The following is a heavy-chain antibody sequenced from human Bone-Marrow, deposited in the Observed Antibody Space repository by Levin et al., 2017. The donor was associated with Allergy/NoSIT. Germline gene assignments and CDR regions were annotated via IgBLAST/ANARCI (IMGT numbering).Heavy chain of an antibody. V-gene: IGHV1-8*01. J-gene: IGHJ4*02. Sequence: ASVKVSCKASGYTFTSYDINWVRQATGQGLEWMGWMNPNSGNTGYAQKFQGRVTMTRNTSISTAYMELSSLRSEDTAVYYCARGLLTYVQLSKRRRVDYFDYWGQGHLVTVAS. CDR1: GYTFTSYD. D-gene: IGHD1-1*01. CDR3: ARGLLTYVQLSKRRRVDYFDY. CDR2: MNPNSGNT.